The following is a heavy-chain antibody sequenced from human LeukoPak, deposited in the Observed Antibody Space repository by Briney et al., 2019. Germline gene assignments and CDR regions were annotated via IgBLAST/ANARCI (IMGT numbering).Heavy chain of an antibody. V-gene: IGHV4-34*01. J-gene: IGHJ5*02. CDR2: INHSGST. CDR1: GGSFSGYY. D-gene: IGHD6-13*01. CDR3: AKNRVAAAGTMFAT. Sequence: SETLSLTCAVYGGSFSGYYWSWIRQPPGKGLEWIGEINHSGSTNYNPSLKSRVTISVDTSKNQFSLKLTSVTAADTAVYYCAKNRVAAAGTMFATWSPGILVTVSS.